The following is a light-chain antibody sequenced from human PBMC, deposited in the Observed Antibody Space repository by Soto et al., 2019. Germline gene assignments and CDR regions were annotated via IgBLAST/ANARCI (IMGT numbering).Light chain of an antibody. J-gene: IGLJ2*01. CDR2: DNN. CDR3: GTWDSSLSAVV. CDR1: SSDIGKNY. Sequence: QSVLTQPPSVSAAPGQTVTISCSGSSSDIGKNYVSWYQQLPGTAPKLLIYDNNKRPSGIPDRFSGSKSGSSATLDITGLQTGDEADYYCGTWDSSLSAVVFGGGTKLTVL. V-gene: IGLV1-51*01.